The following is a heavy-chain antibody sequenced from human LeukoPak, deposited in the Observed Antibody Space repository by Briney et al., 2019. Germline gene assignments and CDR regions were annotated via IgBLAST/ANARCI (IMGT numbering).Heavy chain of an antibody. D-gene: IGHD1-20*01. J-gene: IGHJ4*02. V-gene: IGHV3-30*18. Sequence: GGSLRLSCEASGFTFSSFGMHWVRQAPGKGLEWVAVISYDGSNKHSADSVKGRFTISRDNSKNTLYLQMDSLRADDTAVYYCAKDVHRYSWNYFDYWGQGTPVTVSS. CDR3: AKDVHRYSWNYFDY. CDR2: ISYDGSNK. CDR1: GFTFSSFG.